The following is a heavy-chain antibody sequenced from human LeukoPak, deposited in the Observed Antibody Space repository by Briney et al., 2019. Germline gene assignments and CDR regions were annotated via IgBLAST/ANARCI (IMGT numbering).Heavy chain of an antibody. V-gene: IGHV4-34*01. CDR2: INHSGST. J-gene: IGHJ6*03. Sequence: SETLSLTCAVYGGSFSGYYWSWIRWPPGKGLEWIGEINHSGSTNYNPSLKSRVTISVDTSKNQFSLKLSSVTAADTAVYYCARVTTGRFVWYYYYMDVWGKGTTVTVSS. D-gene: IGHD4-17*01. CDR1: GGSFSGYY. CDR3: ARVTTGRFVWYYYYMDV.